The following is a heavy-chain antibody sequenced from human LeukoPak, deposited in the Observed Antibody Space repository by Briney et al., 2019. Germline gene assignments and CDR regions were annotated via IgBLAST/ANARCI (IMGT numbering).Heavy chain of an antibody. V-gene: IGHV3-66*01. Sequence: PGGSLRLSCAASGLSVSNNHMSWVRQAPGKGLEWVSVIHIGGSTYYTDSVKGRFTIPRDNSKNTLYLQMNSLRAEDTAVYYCASPAQQWSWFYLDFWGQGALVTVSS. CDR3: ASPAQQWSWFYLDF. J-gene: IGHJ4*02. CDR1: GLSVSNNH. D-gene: IGHD6-19*01. CDR2: IHIGGST.